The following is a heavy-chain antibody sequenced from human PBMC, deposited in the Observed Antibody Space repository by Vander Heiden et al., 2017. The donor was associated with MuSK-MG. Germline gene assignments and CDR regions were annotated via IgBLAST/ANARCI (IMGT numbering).Heavy chain of an antibody. CDR3: ARVRFGELSSDY. V-gene: IGHV4-34*01. Sequence: QVQLQQWGAGLLKPSETLSLTCAVYGGSFSGYYWSWIRQPPGKGLAWIGEINHSGSTNYNPSLKSRVTISVDTSKNQFSLKLSSVTAADTAVYYCARVRFGELSSDYWGQGTLVTVSS. CDR2: INHSGST. CDR1: GGSFSGYY. D-gene: IGHD3-10*01. J-gene: IGHJ4*02.